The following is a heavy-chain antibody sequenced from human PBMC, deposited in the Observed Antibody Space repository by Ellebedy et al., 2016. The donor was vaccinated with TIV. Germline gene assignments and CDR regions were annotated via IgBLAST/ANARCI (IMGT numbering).Heavy chain of an antibody. CDR1: GGAFSSIA. Sequence: AASVKVSCKASGGAFSSIAINWVRQAPGQGPEWMGGIIPIVGVANSAQQFQGRVTITADTSTGTAYMELSSLRSEDTAVYYCARDARVGSSSYSRFDPWGQGTLVTVSS. V-gene: IGHV1-69*10. D-gene: IGHD2-2*01. CDR3: ARDARVGSSSYSRFDP. J-gene: IGHJ5*02. CDR2: IIPIVGVA.